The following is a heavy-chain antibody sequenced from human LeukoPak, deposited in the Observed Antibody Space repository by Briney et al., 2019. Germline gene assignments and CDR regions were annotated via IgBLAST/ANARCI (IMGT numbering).Heavy chain of an antibody. V-gene: IGHV3-48*04. J-gene: IGHJ4*02. CDR3: ARDMVPFGGVIVISGFDY. CDR1: GFTLSSYS. CDR2: ISSSSNTI. D-gene: IGHD3-16*02. Sequence: GGSLRLSCAASGFTLSSYSLNWVRQAPGKGLEWVSYISSSSNTIYYADSVKGRFTISRDNAKNSLYLQMNSLRAEDTAVYYCARDMVPFGGVIVISGFDYWGQGTLVTASS.